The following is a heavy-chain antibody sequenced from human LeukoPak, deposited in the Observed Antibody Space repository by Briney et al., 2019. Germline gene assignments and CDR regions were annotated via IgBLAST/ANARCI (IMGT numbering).Heavy chain of an antibody. CDR2: INHSGST. CDR1: GGSFSGYY. V-gene: IGHV4-34*01. Sequence: ASETLSLTCAVYGGSFSGYYWSWIRHPPGKGLEWSGEINHSGSTNYNPSLKSRVTISVDTSKNQFSLKLSSVTAADTAVYYCARGVAVAGNRAVYFDYWGQGTLVTVSS. J-gene: IGHJ4*02. CDR3: ARGVAVAGNRAVYFDY. D-gene: IGHD6-19*01.